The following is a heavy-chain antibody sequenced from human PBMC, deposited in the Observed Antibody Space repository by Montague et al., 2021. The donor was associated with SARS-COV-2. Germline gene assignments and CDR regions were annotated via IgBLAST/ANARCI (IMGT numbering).Heavy chain of an antibody. D-gene: IGHD4-23*01. Sequence: SETLSLTCTVSGGSITGYHWSWLRRYPGKGLEWIAYIYDGGAVNYNPSLGSRVTISTDTSKNQLSLKVNSVTAADTAVYYCVRDHPCGGPRGAYDIWGQGTVVTVSS. V-gene: IGHV4-59*01. J-gene: IGHJ3*02. CDR1: GGSITGYH. CDR2: IYDGGAV. CDR3: VRDHPCGGPRGAYDI.